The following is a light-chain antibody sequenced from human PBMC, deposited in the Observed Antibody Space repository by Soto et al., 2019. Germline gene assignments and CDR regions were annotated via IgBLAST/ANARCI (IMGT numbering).Light chain of an antibody. J-gene: IGLJ2*01. Sequence: QSALTQPASVSGSPGQSITISCTGTSSDVGSYNLVSWYQQLPGKAPKLMIYEVSKRPSGVSNRFSGSKSGNTASLTISGLQAEDEADYYCCSYAGSVVFGGGTKLTVL. CDR3: CSYAGSVV. V-gene: IGLV2-23*02. CDR1: SSDVGSYNL. CDR2: EVS.